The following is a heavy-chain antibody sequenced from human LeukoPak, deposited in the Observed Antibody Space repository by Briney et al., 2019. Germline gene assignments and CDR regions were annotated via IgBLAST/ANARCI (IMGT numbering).Heavy chain of an antibody. D-gene: IGHD4-17*01. J-gene: IGHJ4*02. V-gene: IGHV3-30*02. CDR1: GFTFSSYG. Sequence: GGSLRLSCAASGFTFSSYGMHWVRQAPGKGLEWVVFIRYDGSNKYYADSVKGRFTISRDNSKNTLYLQMSSLRAEDMAVYYCAKTNGDYVQFGIDYGGQGTLVTVSS. CDR2: IRYDGSNK. CDR3: AKTNGDYVQFGIDY.